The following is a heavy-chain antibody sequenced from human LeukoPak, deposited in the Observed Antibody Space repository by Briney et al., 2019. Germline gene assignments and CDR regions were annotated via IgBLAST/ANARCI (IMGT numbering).Heavy chain of an antibody. CDR3: ARHSARIVYFDY. CDR1: GGSFSGYY. V-gene: IGHV4-34*01. J-gene: IGHJ4*02. CDR2: INHSGST. Sequence: SETLSLTCAVYGGSFSGYYWSWIRQPPGKGLEWIGEINHSGSTNYNPSLKSRVTISVDTSKNHFSLEVNAVTAADTAIYYCARHSARIVYFDYWGQGTLVTVSS. D-gene: IGHD2-21*01.